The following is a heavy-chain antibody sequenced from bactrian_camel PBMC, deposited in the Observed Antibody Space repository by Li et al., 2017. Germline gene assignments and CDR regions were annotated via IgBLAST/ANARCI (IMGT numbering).Heavy chain of an antibody. CDR2: INSDGTT. J-gene: IGHJ6*01. Sequence: QLVESRGGSVQAGGSLRLSCAFSGYTYSGHCMGWYRQVPGKERELIAQINSDGTTKYEDSVKGRFIISRDNDRNTLYLQMNSLEIEDTATYYCAAVPGPQYGRLCLGIWGQGTQVTVS. D-gene: IGHD4*01. CDR3: AAVPGPQYGRLCLGI. CDR1: GYTYSGHC. V-gene: IGHV3S53*01.